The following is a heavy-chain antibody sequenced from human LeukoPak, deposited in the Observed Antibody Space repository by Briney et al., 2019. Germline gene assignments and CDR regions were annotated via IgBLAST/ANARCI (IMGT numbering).Heavy chain of an antibody. CDR3: ARGATPVVYYYMDV. CDR1: GGSISSGSYY. V-gene: IGHV4-61*02. Sequence: SQTLSLTCTVSGGSISSGSYYWSWIRQPAGKGLEWIGRIYTSGSTNYNPSLKSRVTISVDTSKNQFSLKLSSVTAADTAVYYCARGATPVVYYYMDVWGKGTTVTVSS. J-gene: IGHJ6*03. CDR2: IYTSGST. D-gene: IGHD1-26*01.